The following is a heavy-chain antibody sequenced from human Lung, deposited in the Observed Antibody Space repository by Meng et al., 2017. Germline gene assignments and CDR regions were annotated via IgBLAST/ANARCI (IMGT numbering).Heavy chain of an antibody. D-gene: IGHD4-11*01. CDR1: GGSFSDYY. CDR3: ARGPTTMAHDFDY. CDR2: INHSGST. Sequence: QVHVMQRGAGLFKPSGTLSLTCVVSGGSFSDYYWSWIRKPPGKGLEWIGEINHSGSTNYNPSLESRATISVDTSQNNLSLKLSSVTAADSAVYYCARGPTTMAHDFDYWGQGTLVTVFS. J-gene: IGHJ4*02. V-gene: IGHV4-34*01.